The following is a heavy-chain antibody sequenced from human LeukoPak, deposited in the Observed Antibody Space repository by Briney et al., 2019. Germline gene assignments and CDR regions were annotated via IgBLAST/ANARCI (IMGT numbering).Heavy chain of an antibody. CDR2: IWNDGSDR. Sequence: GGSLRLSCEASGFTFSSHGMHWVRQPPGKGLEWVGVIWNDGSDRYYGDSVRGRFTVSRDNLKSTLYLQMDSLRAEDTAVYYCARGCGGSPGCYIIDKWGQGTLVTVSS. CDR3: ARGCGGSPGCYIIDK. CDR1: GFTFSSHG. J-gene: IGHJ4*02. D-gene: IGHD2-21*01. V-gene: IGHV3-33*01.